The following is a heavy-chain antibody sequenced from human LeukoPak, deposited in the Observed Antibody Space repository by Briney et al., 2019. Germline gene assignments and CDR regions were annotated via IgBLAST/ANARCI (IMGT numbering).Heavy chain of an antibody. J-gene: IGHJ4*02. Sequence: VASVKVSCKASGGTFSSYAISWVRQAPGQGLEWMGRIIPIFGTANYAQKFQGRVTITTDESTSTAYMELSSLRSEDTAVYYCARQAGYCSGGSCYPDYDYWGQGILVTVSS. V-gene: IGHV1-69*05. CDR1: GGTFSSYA. D-gene: IGHD2-15*01. CDR2: IIPIFGTA. CDR3: ARQAGYCSGGSCYPDYDY.